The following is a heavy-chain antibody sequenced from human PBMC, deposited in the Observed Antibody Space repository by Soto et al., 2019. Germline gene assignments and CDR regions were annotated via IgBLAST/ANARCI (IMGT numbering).Heavy chain of an antibody. CDR3: VREAYIGYGHAIDH. Sequence: SETLSLTCAVSGVTISTYYRSWIRQPPGKGLEWIGYNCHSGTTNYNPSLKSRVTISVDTSKNQFSLRLTSVTAADTAIYYCVREAYIGYGHAIDHWGQGTLVTVSS. CDR2: NCHSGTT. D-gene: IGHD5-12*01. V-gene: IGHV4-59*01. J-gene: IGHJ4*02. CDR1: GVTISTYY.